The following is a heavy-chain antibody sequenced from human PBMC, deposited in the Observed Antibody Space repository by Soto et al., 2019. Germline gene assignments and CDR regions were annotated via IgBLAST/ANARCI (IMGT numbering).Heavy chain of an antibody. J-gene: IGHJ5*02. D-gene: IGHD2-2*01. CDR1: GYTFTSYG. Sequence: ASVKVSCKTSGYTFTSYGISWVRQAPGQGLEWMGWISAYNGNTNYAQKLQGRVTMTTDTSTSTAYMELRSLRSDDTAVYYCARAPRVVVVPAAKNWFDPWGQGTLVTVSS. V-gene: IGHV1-18*04. CDR2: ISAYNGNT. CDR3: ARAPRVVVVPAAKNWFDP.